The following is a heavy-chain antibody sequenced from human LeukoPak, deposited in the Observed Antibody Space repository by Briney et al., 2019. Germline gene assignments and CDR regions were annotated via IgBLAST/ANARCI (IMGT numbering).Heavy chain of an antibody. J-gene: IGHJ3*02. Sequence: SETLSLTCTVSGGSISSYYWSRIRQPAGKGLEWIGRIYTSGSTNYNPSLKSRVTMSVDTSKNQFSLKLSSVTAADTAVYYCARAHILTGYSDDAFDIWGQGTMVTVSS. CDR2: IYTSGST. CDR1: GGSISSYY. CDR3: ARAHILTGYSDDAFDI. D-gene: IGHD3-9*01. V-gene: IGHV4-4*07.